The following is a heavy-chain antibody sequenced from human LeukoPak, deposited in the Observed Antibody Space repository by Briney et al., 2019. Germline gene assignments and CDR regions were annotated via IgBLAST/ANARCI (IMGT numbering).Heavy chain of an antibody. D-gene: IGHD3-10*02. CDR2: INPIFGTA. CDR3: ARDRPNVRGVIDYYYGMDV. Sequence: ASVKVSCKASGGTFSSYAISWVRQAPGQGLEWMGGINPIFGTANYAQKFQGRVTMTTDTSTSTAYMELRSLRSDDTAVYYCARDRPNVRGVIDYYYGMDVWGQGTTVTVSS. V-gene: IGHV1-69*05. J-gene: IGHJ6*02. CDR1: GGTFSSYA.